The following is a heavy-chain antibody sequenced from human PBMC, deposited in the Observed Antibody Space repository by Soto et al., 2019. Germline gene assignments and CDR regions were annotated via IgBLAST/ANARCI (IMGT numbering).Heavy chain of an antibody. Sequence: QVQLVQSGAEVKVPGASVKVSCKTSGYIFTDYYLHWLRQAPGQGLEWMGWINPSSGSAHSAQKFQGWVTMTRDRSMSTVSMELTRLTSDDSAVYYCARGYSSSGVLDFWGQGTLVTVSS. D-gene: IGHD3-10*01. CDR1: GYIFTDYY. CDR2: INPSSGSA. CDR3: ARGYSSSGVLDF. J-gene: IGHJ4*02. V-gene: IGHV1-2*04.